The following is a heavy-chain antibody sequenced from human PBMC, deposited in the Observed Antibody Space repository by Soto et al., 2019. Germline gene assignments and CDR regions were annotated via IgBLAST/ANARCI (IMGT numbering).Heavy chain of an antibody. CDR3: TREGGSGSPEGYFSV. V-gene: IGHV4-30-2*01. J-gene: IGHJ2*01. Sequence: QLQLQESGSGLVKPSQTLSLTCAVSGGSISSGGYSWSWLRQPPGKGLEWIGYIFHSGSTYYNPSLQSPVTISVDGSENHFSLQLSSVTAADTAVYYCTREGGSGSPEGYFSVWGRGTLGTVSS. CDR1: GGSISSGGYS. D-gene: IGHD1-26*01. CDR2: IFHSGST.